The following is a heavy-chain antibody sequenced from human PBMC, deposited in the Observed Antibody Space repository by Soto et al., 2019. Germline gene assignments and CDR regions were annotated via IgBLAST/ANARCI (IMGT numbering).Heavy chain of an antibody. D-gene: IGHD6-19*01. J-gene: IGHJ6*02. CDR3: ARQSVRYGMDV. V-gene: IGHV3-30*02. CDR1: GFSFSSFG. CDR2: IRDDGIKI. Sequence: QMQLVESGGGVVQPGGSLRLSCAVSGFSFSSFGMHWVRQAPGKGVEWVAFIRDDGIKIFYGDAVKGRFTISRDNSDNTLSLQMSSLGVEDTGVYFCARQSVRYGMDVWGQGTTVTVSS.